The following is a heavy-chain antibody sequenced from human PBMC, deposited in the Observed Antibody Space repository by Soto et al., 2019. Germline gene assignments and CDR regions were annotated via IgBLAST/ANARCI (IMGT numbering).Heavy chain of an antibody. V-gene: IGHV4-59*01. D-gene: IGHD2-8*01. CDR3: ARYNSYAIDY. J-gene: IGHJ4*02. Sequence: SETLSLTCIVTGTSISSYYWSWIRQPPGKGLEWIANIHYGGTTNYNPSLASRVTLSVDTSKNQFSLKMTSVTAADRAMYFCARYNSYAIDYWGRGTLVTVSS. CDR1: GTSISSYY. CDR2: IHYGGTT.